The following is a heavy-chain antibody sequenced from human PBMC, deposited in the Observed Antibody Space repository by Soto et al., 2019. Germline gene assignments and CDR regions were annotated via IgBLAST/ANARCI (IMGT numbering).Heavy chain of an antibody. Sequence: HPXGSLRLSCAASGFTFSSFWMTWVRQAPGKGLEWVANIKHDGSEKYYVESVKGRFTISRDNARNSLFLEMKSLRSEDTAVYSCVRDRSGSYLEGFDYWGQGTLVTVSS. CDR2: IKHDGSEK. J-gene: IGHJ4*02. CDR3: VRDRSGSYLEGFDY. V-gene: IGHV3-7*01. CDR1: GFTFSSFW. D-gene: IGHD1-26*01.